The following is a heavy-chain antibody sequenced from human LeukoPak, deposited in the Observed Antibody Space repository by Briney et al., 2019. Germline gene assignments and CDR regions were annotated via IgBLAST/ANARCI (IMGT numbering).Heavy chain of an antibody. J-gene: IGHJ4*02. CDR2: IHTSGST. CDR3: AGRAQTTGWSFDY. V-gene: IGHV4-4*07. Sequence: PSGTLSLTCIVSGGSISSYYWSWIRQPAGKGLEWIGQIHTSGSTNYNPSLKGRVAISVDTSKNQFSLELSSVTAADTAVYYCAGRAQTTGWSFDYWGQGALVTVSS. CDR1: GGSISSYY. D-gene: IGHD6-19*01.